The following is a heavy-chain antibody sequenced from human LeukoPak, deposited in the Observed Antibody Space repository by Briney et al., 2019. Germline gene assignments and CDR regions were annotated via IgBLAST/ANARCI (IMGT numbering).Heavy chain of an antibody. V-gene: IGHV4-59*01. J-gene: IGHJ4*02. D-gene: IGHD3-22*01. Sequence: SETLSLTCTVSGASISRYYWTWIRQPPGKGLEWIGFISYSGSTNYNPSLKSRVTISSDTSKNQFSLKLSSVTAADTAVYYCARDRGSDGSGYYGYWGQGTLVTVSS. CDR3: ARDRGSDGSGYYGY. CDR2: ISYSGST. CDR1: GASISRYY.